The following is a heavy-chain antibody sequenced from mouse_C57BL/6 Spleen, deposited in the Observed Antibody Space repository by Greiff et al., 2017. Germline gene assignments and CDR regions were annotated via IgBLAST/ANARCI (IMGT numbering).Heavy chain of an antibody. CDR2: IRLKSDNYAT. D-gene: IGHD3-3*01. CDR3: TEGTRFDY. V-gene: IGHV6-3*01. J-gene: IGHJ2*01. Sequence: EVKLMESGGGLVQPGGSMKLSCVASGFTFSNYWMNWVRQSPEKGLEWVAQIRLKSDNYATHYAESVKGRFTISRDDSKSSVYLQMNNLRAEDTGIYYCTEGTRFDYWGQGTTLTVSS. CDR1: GFTFSNYW.